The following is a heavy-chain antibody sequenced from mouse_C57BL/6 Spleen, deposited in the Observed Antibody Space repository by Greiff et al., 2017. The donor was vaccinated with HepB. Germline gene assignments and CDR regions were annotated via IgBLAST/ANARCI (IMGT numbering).Heavy chain of an antibody. D-gene: IGHD1-1*01. CDR2: ISSGSSTI. Sequence: EVMLVESGGGLVKPGGSLKLSCAASGFTFSDYGMHWVRQAPEKGLEWVAYISSGSSTIYYADTVKGRFTISRDNAKNTLFLQMTSLRSEDTAMYYCARLFTTVVATSYWYFDVWGTGTTVTVSS. V-gene: IGHV5-17*01. J-gene: IGHJ1*03. CDR3: ARLFTTVVATSYWYFDV. CDR1: GFTFSDYG.